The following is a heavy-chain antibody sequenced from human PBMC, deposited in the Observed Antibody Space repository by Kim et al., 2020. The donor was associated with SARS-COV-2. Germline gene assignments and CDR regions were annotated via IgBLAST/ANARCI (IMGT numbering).Heavy chain of an antibody. V-gene: IGHV4-39*07. J-gene: IGHJ5*02. CDR1: GDSISSTNFY. Sequence: SETLSLTCTVSGDSISSTNFYWGWLRQSPGMGLEWIGDIYYSGTTYYNPSLKSRVTISVDTSKNQFSLKMTSVTAADTALYFCAREGGGYSYGSNWFDPWGQGTQVTLTS. CDR3: AREGGGYSYGSNWFDP. D-gene: IGHD3-10*01. CDR2: IYYSGTT.